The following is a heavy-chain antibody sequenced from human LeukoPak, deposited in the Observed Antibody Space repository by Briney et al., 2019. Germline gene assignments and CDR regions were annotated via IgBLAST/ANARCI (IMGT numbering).Heavy chain of an antibody. CDR2: INPNSGGT. CDR1: GYTFTGYY. D-gene: IGHD3-9*01. Sequence: ASVKVSCKASGYTFTGYYMHWVRQAPGQGLEWMGWINPNSGGTNYAQKFQGRVTMTRDTSISTAYMELSRLRSDDTAVYYCARGPLNGITEYFQHWGQGTLVTVSS. V-gene: IGHV1-2*02. CDR3: ARGPLNGITEYFQH. J-gene: IGHJ1*01.